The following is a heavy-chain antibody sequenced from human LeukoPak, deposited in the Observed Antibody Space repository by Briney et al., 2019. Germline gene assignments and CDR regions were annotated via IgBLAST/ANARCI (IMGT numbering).Heavy chain of an antibody. J-gene: IGHJ5*02. Sequence: SETLSLTCAVYGGSFSGYYWSWIRQPPGKGLEWIGEINHSGSTNYNPSLKSRVTISVDTSKNQFSLKLSSVTAADTAVYYCARGLGYCSSTSCYAGRFDPWGQGTLVTVSS. CDR3: ARGLGYCSSTSCYAGRFDP. V-gene: IGHV4-34*01. D-gene: IGHD2-2*01. CDR2: INHSGST. CDR1: GGSFSGYY.